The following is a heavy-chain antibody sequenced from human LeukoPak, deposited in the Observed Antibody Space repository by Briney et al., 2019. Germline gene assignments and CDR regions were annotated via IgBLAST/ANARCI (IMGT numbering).Heavy chain of an antibody. D-gene: IGHD2-2*01. J-gene: IGHJ4*02. V-gene: IGHV3-30-3*01. CDR1: GFTFGSYA. Sequence: PGRSLRLSCAASGFTFGSYAMHWVRQAPGKGLEWVAVISYDGSNKYYADSVKGRFTISRDNSKNTLYLQMNSLRAEDTALYYCARDHCSSTSCYPNTAIDYWGQGTLVTVSS. CDR2: ISYDGSNK. CDR3: ARDHCSSTSCYPNTAIDY.